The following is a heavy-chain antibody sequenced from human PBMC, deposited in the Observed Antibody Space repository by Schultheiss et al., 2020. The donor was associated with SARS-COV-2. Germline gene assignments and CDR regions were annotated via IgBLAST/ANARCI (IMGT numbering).Heavy chain of an antibody. D-gene: IGHD3-3*01. J-gene: IGHJ6*03. V-gene: IGHV4-61*01. CDR1: GGSISSGSYY. Sequence: SQTLSLTCPVSGGSISSGSYYWSWIRQPPGKGLEWIGYIYYSGSTNYNPSLKSRVTISVDTSKNQFSLKLSSVTAADTAVYYCARGAADYDFWSGYYIARYYYYYMDVWGKGTTVTVSS. CDR3: ARGAADYDFWSGYYIARYYYYYMDV. CDR2: IYYSGST.